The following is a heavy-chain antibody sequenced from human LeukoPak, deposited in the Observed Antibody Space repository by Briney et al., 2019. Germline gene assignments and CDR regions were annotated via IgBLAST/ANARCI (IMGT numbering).Heavy chain of an antibody. CDR2: IYYSGST. CDR3: ARHGRPVGTDWYFDL. D-gene: IGHD6-6*01. CDR1: GGSISSYF. V-gene: IGHV4-59*08. Sequence: VKPSETLSLTCTVSGGSISSYFWSWIRQPPGKGLEWIGYIYYSGSTNYNPSLKSRVTILVDTSKNQFSLKLSSVTAADTAVYYCARHGRPVGTDWYFDLWGRGTLVTVSS. J-gene: IGHJ2*01.